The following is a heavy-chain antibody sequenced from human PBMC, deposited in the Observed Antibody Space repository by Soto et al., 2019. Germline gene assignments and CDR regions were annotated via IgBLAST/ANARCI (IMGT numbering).Heavy chain of an antibody. CDR3: TTDDEWLVHYYYGMDV. V-gene: IGHV3-15*07. J-gene: IGHJ6*02. D-gene: IGHD6-19*01. CDR1: GFTFSNAW. Sequence: GGSLRLSCAASGFTFSNAWMNSVRQAPGKGLEWVGRIKSKTDGGTTDYAAPVKGRFTISRDDSKNTLYLQMNSLKTEDTAVYYCTTDDEWLVHYYYGMDVWGQGTTVTVSS. CDR2: IKSKTDGGTT.